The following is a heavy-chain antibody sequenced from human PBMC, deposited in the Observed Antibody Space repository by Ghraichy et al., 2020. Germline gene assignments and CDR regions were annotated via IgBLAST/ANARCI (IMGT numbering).Heavy chain of an antibody. CDR3: ARVETTGVGYFQH. CDR2: TSAAKGDT. Sequence: ASVKVSCKASGYTFSTYYLHWLRQAPGQRLEWMGWTSAAKGDTKYSQNFQGRVTITTDTSASTVYMEVSSLRSEDTAVYYCARVETTGVGYFQHWGQGTLVTVSS. CDR1: GYTFSTYY. D-gene: IGHD1-14*01. J-gene: IGHJ1*01. V-gene: IGHV1-3*01.